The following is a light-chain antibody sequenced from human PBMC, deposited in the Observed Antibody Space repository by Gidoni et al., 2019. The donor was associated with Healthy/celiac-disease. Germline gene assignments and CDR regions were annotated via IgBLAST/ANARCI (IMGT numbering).Light chain of an antibody. CDR2: QDS. CDR3: QAWDSSTVV. Sequence: SYELTQPPSVSVSPGQTASITCSGDKSGDKYACWYQQKPGQSPVLVIYQDSKRPSGIPERFSGSNSGNTATLTISGTQARDEADYYCQAWDSSTVVFGGGTKLTVL. V-gene: IGLV3-1*01. J-gene: IGLJ2*01. CDR1: KSGDKY.